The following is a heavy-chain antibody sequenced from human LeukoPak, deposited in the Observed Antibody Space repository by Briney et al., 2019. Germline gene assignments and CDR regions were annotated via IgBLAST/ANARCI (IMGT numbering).Heavy chain of an antibody. CDR3: ARELPRGDYDVGGFDY. J-gene: IGHJ4*02. D-gene: IGHD4-17*01. V-gene: IGHV1-2*02. CDR1: GYTFTGYY. Sequence: ASVKVSCKASGYTFTGYYMHWVRQAPGQGLEWMGCINPNSGGTNYAEKVQGRVTMTRDTSISTAYMEMSRLRSEDTAVYYCARELPRGDYDVGGFDYWGQGTLVTVSS. CDR2: INPNSGGT.